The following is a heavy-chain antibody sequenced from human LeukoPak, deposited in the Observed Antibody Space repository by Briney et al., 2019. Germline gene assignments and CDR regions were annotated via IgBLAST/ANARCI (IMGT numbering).Heavy chain of an antibody. V-gene: IGHV4-59*08. CDR1: GGSISSYY. J-gene: IGHJ4*02. CDR2: IYHSGST. Sequence: SETLSLTCTVSGGSISSYYWSWIRQPPGRGLEWIGNIYHSGSTYYNPSLKSRVTISVDTSKNQFSLRLSSVTAADTAVYYCARADSSGWQALDYWGQGTLVTVSS. D-gene: IGHD6-19*01. CDR3: ARADSSGWQALDY.